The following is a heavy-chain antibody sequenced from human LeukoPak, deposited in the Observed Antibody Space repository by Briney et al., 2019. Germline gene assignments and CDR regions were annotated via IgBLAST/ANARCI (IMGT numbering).Heavy chain of an antibody. CDR2: IYPGDADT. CDR1: GYRFTNYW. J-gene: IGHJ3*02. V-gene: IGHV5-51*01. D-gene: IGHD3-22*01. CDR3: ARPASYYYDSSGYYSYDAFDI. Sequence: GESLKISCKGSGYRFTNYWIGWVRQMPGKSLEWMGIIYPGDADTRYSPSFQGQVTISADKSISTAYLHWSSLKASDTAMYYCARPASYYYDSSGYYSYDAFDIWGQGTMVTVSS.